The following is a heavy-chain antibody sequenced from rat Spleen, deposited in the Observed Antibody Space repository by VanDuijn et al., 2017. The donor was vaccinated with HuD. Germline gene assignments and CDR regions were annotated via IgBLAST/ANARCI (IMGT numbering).Heavy chain of an antibody. D-gene: IGHD4-3*01. CDR3: ARGYNSGYYWYFDF. J-gene: IGHJ1*01. Sequence: EVQLQASGPGLVIPSQSLSLTCSVTGYSISRFYWGWIRKFPGNRMEWMGYIDPSGTTRYNPSLESRISISRDTSKNQFFLRLSSVSGEYRATYYCARGYNSGYYWYFDFWGPGTMVTVSS. V-gene: IGHV3-1*01. CDR2: IDPSGTT. CDR1: GYSISRFY.